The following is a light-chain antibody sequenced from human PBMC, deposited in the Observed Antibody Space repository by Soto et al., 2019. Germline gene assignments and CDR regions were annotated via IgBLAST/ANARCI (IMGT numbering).Light chain of an antibody. V-gene: IGKV3-11*01. CDR3: QQYNNWRT. J-gene: IGKJ1*01. CDR2: DAS. Sequence: IVLTQSPGTLSLSPGERATLSCRASQSVSSYLAWYQQKPGQAPRLLIYDASNRATGIPARFSGSGSGTDFTLTISSLEPEDFAVYYCQQYNNWRTFGQGTKVDIK. CDR1: QSVSSY.